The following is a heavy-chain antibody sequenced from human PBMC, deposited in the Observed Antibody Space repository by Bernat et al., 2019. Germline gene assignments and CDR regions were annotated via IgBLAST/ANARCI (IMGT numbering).Heavy chain of an antibody. Sequence: QVHLVESGGGVVQPGRSLRLSCVASGFIFSNYGIHWVRQAPGKGLEWGAVIGYDGSNKYYAVSVKGRFTISRDNSQYMLYLHMDSLRAADTAVYYCARHLYNWNGDYWGQGTLVTVSS. V-gene: IGHV3-33*01. CDR3: ARHLYNWNGDY. J-gene: IGHJ4*02. D-gene: IGHD1-20*01. CDR1: GFIFSNYG. CDR2: IGYDGSNK.